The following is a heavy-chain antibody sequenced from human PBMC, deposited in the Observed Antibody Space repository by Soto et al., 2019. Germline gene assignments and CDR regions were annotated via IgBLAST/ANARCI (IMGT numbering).Heavy chain of an antibody. D-gene: IGHD1-26*01. V-gene: IGHV3-23*01. CDR2: ISGSGGST. J-gene: IGHJ4*02. CDR1: GFTFSSYA. CDR3: AKGPGAAHPDAYYFDY. Sequence: EVQLLESGGGLVQPGGSLRLSCAASGFTFSSYAMSWVRQAPGKGLEWVSAISGSGGSTYYADSVKGRFTISRDNSKNTLYLQMNSLRAEDTAVYYCAKGPGAAHPDAYYFDYWGQGTLVTVSS.